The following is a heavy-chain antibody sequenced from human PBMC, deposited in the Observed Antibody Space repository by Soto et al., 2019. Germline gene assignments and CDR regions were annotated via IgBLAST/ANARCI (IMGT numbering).Heavy chain of an antibody. CDR2: ISGRGGST. D-gene: IGHD1-26*01. J-gene: IGHJ1*01. CDR3: AKGLGGTLAAAYLQH. V-gene: IGHV3-23*01. CDR1: GFTFSSYA. Sequence: EVQLLASGGGLVQPGGSLSLSCAASGFTFSSYARSWVLQATGPELEWVSAISGRGGSTYYADSVKGWFTISRDNSKHSLNLQMDSRRADDTAVYYGAKGLGGTLAAAYLQHWGQGTLVAFSS.